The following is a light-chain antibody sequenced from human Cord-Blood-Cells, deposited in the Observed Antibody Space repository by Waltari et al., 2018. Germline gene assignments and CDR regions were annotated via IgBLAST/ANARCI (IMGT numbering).Light chain of an antibody. V-gene: IGKV3-15*01. J-gene: IGKJ1*01. CDR1: QSVSST. Sequence: EIVLPQSPATLSVSPGERATLSCRASQSVSSTLAWYQQKPGQAPRLLIYGASTRATGIPARFSGSGSGTEFTLTISSLQSEDFAVYYCQQYKNWPLTFGQGTKVEIK. CDR3: QQYKNWPLT. CDR2: GAS.